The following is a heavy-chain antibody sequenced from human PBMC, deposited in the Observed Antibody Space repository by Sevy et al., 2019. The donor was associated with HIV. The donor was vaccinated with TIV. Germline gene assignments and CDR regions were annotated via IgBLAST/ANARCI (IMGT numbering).Heavy chain of an antibody. CDR3: ARDSYYYDMHSSYRPPDY. Sequence: ASVKVSCKASGGTFNSYGINWVRQAPGQGLEWMGGIIPIFGTTNYAQKFQGRVTITADKSTSTVHMELRTLTSDDTAMYFCARDSYYYDMHSSYRPPDYWGQGTLVTVSS. CDR1: GGTFNSYG. D-gene: IGHD3-22*01. J-gene: IGHJ4*02. CDR2: IIPIFGTT. V-gene: IGHV1-69*06.